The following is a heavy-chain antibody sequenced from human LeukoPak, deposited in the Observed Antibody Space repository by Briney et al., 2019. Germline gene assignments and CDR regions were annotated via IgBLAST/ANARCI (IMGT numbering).Heavy chain of an antibody. Sequence: SETLSLTCTVSGGSISSYYWSWIRQPAGKGLEWIGRIYTSGSTNHNPSLKSRVTISVDKSKNQFSLKLSSVTAADTAVYYCAREPPWVVVVGGAFDIWGQGTMVTVSP. CDR1: GGSISSYY. D-gene: IGHD3-22*01. V-gene: IGHV4-4*07. CDR3: AREPPWVVVVGGAFDI. CDR2: IYTSGST. J-gene: IGHJ3*02.